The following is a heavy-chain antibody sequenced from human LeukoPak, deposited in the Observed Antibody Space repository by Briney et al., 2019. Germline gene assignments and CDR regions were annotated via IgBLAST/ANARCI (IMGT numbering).Heavy chain of an antibody. D-gene: IGHD3-22*01. CDR3: ALYMSSYYDSSGYLAIDY. Sequence: GASVKVSCEASGYTFTSYGISWVRQAPGQGLEWMGWISAYNGNTNYAQKLQGRVTMTTDTSTSTAYMELRSLRSDDTAVYYCALYMSSYYDSSGYLAIDYWGQGTLVTVSS. V-gene: IGHV1-18*01. CDR1: GYTFTSYG. CDR2: ISAYNGNT. J-gene: IGHJ4*02.